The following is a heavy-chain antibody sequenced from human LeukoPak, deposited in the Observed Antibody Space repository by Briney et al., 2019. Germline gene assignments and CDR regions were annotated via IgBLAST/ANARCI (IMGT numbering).Heavy chain of an antibody. CDR3: ARDRPHIRSAP. CDR1: GFPLSVQL. CDR2: IQTDGSST. Sequence: GGSLRLSCAPSGFPLSVQLKHDFRQAPGKGLVWVSGIQTDGSSTDYADSVKGRFTISRDNAKSTLYLQMNSLRAEDTVVYYFARDRPHIRSAPWGEGSLVTVSS. V-gene: IGHV3-74*01. J-gene: IGHJ5*02.